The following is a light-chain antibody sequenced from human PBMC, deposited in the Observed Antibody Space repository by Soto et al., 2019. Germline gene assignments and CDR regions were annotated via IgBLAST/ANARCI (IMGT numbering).Light chain of an antibody. V-gene: IGKV1-39*01. CDR3: QQSDSTPYT. CDR2: AAS. CDR1: QSINSH. Sequence: DIQMTQSPSSLSASVGDRVTITCRASQSINSHLNWYQQKPGKAPKLLIYAASSLEGGVPSRFSGSGSGTDFTLTISSLQPEDFATYCCQQSDSTPYTFGQGTQLEI. J-gene: IGKJ2*01.